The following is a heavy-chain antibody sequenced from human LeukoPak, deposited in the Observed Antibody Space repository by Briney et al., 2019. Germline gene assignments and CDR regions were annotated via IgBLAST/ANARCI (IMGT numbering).Heavy chain of an antibody. Sequence: PGGSLRLSCAASGFTFSSYSMNWVRQAPGKGLEWVSYISSSSSTIYYADSVKGRFTISRDNAKNSLYLQMNSLRAEDTAVYYCARDRTGYGTNYYYYGMDVWGQGTTVTVSS. V-gene: IGHV3-48*01. J-gene: IGHJ6*02. CDR3: ARDRTGYGTNYYYYGMDV. CDR1: GFTFSSYS. CDR2: ISSSSSTI. D-gene: IGHD3-9*01.